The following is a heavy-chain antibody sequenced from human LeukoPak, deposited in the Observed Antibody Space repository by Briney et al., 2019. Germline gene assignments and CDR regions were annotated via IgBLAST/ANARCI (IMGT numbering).Heavy chain of an antibody. V-gene: IGHV1-46*01. J-gene: IGHJ4*02. D-gene: IGHD3-9*01. Sequence: ASVKVSCKASGYTFTSYYMHWVRQAPGQGLEWMGIINPSGGSTSYAQKFQGRVTMTRDMSTSTVYMELSSLRSEDTAVYYCAREGLGYDIYRGYFDYWGQGTLVTVSS. CDR1: GYTFTSYY. CDR2: INPSGGST. CDR3: AREGLGYDIYRGYFDY.